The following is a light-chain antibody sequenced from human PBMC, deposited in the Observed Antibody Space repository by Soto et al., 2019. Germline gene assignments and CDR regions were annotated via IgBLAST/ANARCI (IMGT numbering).Light chain of an antibody. CDR1: DSNIGGTV. CDR2: SNY. CDR3: ASWDDSLNNVL. J-gene: IGLJ2*01. Sequence: QSALTQPPSLSGTPGQRVTISCSGSDSNIGGTVVSWYQQLPGAAPELLPFSNYQRPSGFPDRFSGSKSGTSASLAISGLQSEDEGDYYCASWDDSLNNVLFGGGTKLTVL. V-gene: IGLV1-44*01.